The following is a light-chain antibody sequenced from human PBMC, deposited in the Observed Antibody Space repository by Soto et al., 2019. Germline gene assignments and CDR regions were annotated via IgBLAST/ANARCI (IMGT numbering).Light chain of an antibody. V-gene: IGKV1-5*03. CDR3: QQYNSNPLT. CDR2: KAY. J-gene: IGKJ4*01. CDR1: QSVSTW. Sequence: DIQRTEYPSTLSAAVGDRVTITCRASQSVSTWLAWYQQKPGKVPKLLIYKAYSLESGVPSRFSGSGSGTEFTLTISSLQPDDFATYYCQQYNSNPLTFGGGTKVEIK.